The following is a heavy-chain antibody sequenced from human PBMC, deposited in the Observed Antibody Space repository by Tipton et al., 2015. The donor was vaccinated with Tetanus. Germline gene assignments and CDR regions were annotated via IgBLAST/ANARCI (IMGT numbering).Heavy chain of an antibody. V-gene: IGHV3-53*01. D-gene: IGHD4-17*01. CDR3: ARLYGDYCDY. Sequence: SLRLSCAASGFTFSSYWMSWVRQAPGKGLEWVSVIYSGGSTYYADSGKGRFTISRDNSKNTLYLQMNSLRAEDTAVYYCARLYGDYCDYWGQGTLVTVSS. J-gene: IGHJ4*02. CDR1: GFTFSSYW. CDR2: IYSGGST.